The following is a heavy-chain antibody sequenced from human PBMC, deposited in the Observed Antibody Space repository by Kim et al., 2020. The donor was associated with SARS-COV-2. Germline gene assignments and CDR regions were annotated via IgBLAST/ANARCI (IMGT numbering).Heavy chain of an antibody. Sequence: GGSLRLSCAASGFTVSSSFMTWVRQAPGKGLEWVSVIYSGGSTFYADSVKGRFTISRDNSKNTLYLQMNSLRAGDTAIYYCARDPAMVAGWGQGTLVTVSS. CDR3: ARDPAMVAG. CDR1: GFTVSSSF. D-gene: IGHD5-18*01. J-gene: IGHJ4*02. V-gene: IGHV3-53*01. CDR2: IYSGGST.